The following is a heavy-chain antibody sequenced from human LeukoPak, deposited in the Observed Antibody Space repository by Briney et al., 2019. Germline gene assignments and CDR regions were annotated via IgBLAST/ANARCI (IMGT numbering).Heavy chain of an antibody. CDR2: IIPILGIA. CDR1: GGTFSSYA. D-gene: IGHD1-1*01. J-gene: IGHJ6*02. V-gene: IGHV1-69*04. Sequence: AASVTVSCKASGGTFSSYAISWVRQAPGQGLEWMGRIIPILGIANYAQKFQGRVTITADKSTSTAYMELSSLRSEDTAVYYCATWTDYYYGMDVWGQGTTVTVSS. CDR3: ATWTDYYYGMDV.